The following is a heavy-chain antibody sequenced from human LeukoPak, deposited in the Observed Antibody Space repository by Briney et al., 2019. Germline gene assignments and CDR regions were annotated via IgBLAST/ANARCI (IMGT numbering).Heavy chain of an antibody. Sequence: GGSLRLSCAASGFTFSSYSMNWVRQAPGKGLEGVSYISSSGSTIYYADSVKGRFTISRNNAKNSLYLQMNSLRAEDTAVYYCAELGITMIGGVWGKGTTVTISS. CDR1: GFTFSSYS. D-gene: IGHD3-10*02. CDR2: ISSSGSTI. CDR3: AELGITMIGGV. J-gene: IGHJ6*04. V-gene: IGHV3-48*04.